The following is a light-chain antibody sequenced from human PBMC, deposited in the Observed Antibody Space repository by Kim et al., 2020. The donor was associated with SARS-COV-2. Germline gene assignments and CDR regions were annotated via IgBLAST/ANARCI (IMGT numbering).Light chain of an antibody. CDR1: QSVSSN. Sequence: SPGERATRSCRASQSVSSNLVWYQQKPGQAPRLLIYGASTRATGIPARFSGSGSGTEFTLTISSLQSEDFAVYYCQQYNNWPPENSFGQGTKLEI. V-gene: IGKV3-15*01. J-gene: IGKJ2*03. CDR2: GAS. CDR3: QQYNNWPPENS.